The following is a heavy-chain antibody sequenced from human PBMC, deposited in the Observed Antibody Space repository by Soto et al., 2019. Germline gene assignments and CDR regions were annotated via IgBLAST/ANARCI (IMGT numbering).Heavy chain of an antibody. CDR1: GFTFSSYA. V-gene: IGHV3-23*01. D-gene: IGHD4-4*01. CDR2: ISGSGGST. J-gene: IGHJ6*02. CDR3: ARLSGDFTVALVYYYGMDV. Sequence: PGGSLRLSCAASGFTFSSYAMSWVRQAPGKGLEWVSAISGSGGSTYYADSVKGRFTISRDNSKNTLYLQMNSLRAEDTAVYYCARLSGDFTVALVYYYGMDVWGQGTTVTVSS.